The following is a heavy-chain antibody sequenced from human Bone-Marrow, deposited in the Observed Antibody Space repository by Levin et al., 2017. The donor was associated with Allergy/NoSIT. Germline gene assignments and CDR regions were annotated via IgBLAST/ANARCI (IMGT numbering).Heavy chain of an antibody. V-gene: IGHV4-59*01. J-gene: IGHJ6*02. Sequence: SETLSLTCSVSGGSISSYYWSWIRQTPGKGLEWIGNIYYTGTTSYNPSLKSRVTISLDTSNNQFSLKLNSVTAADPAAYYCARDGVYVVTDAKKDYSYCYGLDVWGQGTTVTVSS. CDR3: ARDGVYVVTDAKKDYSYCYGLDV. CDR1: GGSISSYY. CDR2: IYYTGTT. D-gene: IGHD2-21*02.